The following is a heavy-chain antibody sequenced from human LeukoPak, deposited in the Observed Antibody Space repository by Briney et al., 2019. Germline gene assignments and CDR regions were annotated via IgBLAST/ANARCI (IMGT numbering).Heavy chain of an antibody. CDR1: GFTFSSYG. D-gene: IGHD6-6*01. V-gene: IGHV3-30*18. J-gene: IGHJ4*02. CDR2: ISYDGSYK. Sequence: GRSLRLSCAASGFTFSSYGMHWVRQAPGKGLEWVAVISYDGSYKYYADSVKGRSTISRDNSKNTLYLQMNSLRAEDTAVYYCAKDGRALQLDYWGQGTLVTVSS. CDR3: AKDGRALQLDY.